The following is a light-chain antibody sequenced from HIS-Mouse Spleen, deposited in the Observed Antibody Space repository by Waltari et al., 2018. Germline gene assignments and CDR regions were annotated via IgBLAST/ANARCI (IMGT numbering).Light chain of an antibody. J-gene: IGLJ3*02. Sequence: QSALTQPASVSGSPGQSITISCTGTSSDVGSYNLVSWYQQHPGKAPKLMIYEGSKRPSGFSNRFSGYKSGNTASLTISGLQAEDEADYYCCSYAGSSTYWVFGGGTKLTVL. V-gene: IGLV2-23*01. CDR3: CSYAGSSTYWV. CDR2: EGS. CDR1: SSDVGSYNL.